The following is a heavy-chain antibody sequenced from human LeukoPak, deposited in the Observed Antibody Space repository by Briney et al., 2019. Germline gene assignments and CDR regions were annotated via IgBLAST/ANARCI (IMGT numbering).Heavy chain of an antibody. CDR2: IYYSGST. D-gene: IGHD3-10*01. CDR3: ASSQFGYFDY. Sequence: SETLSLTCTVSGGSISSYYWSCIRQPPGKGLEWIGYIYYSGSTNYNPSLKSRVTISVDTSKNQFSLKLSSVTAADTAVYYCASSQFGYFDYWGQGTLVTVSS. V-gene: IGHV4-59*01. J-gene: IGHJ4*02. CDR1: GGSISSYY.